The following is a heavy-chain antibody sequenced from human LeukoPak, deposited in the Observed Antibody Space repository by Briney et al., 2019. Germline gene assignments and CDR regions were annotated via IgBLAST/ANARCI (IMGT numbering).Heavy chain of an antibody. Sequence: GGSLRLSCAASGFTFSNYGMHWVRQAPGKGLEWVAFIRYDGSNKYYADSVKGRFTISRDNSKNTLYLQMNSLRAEDTAVYYCAKGISGYPLRGDAFDIWGQGTMVTVSS. CDR3: AKGISGYPLRGDAFDI. CDR2: IRYDGSNK. V-gene: IGHV3-30*02. D-gene: IGHD3-22*01. J-gene: IGHJ3*02. CDR1: GFTFSNYG.